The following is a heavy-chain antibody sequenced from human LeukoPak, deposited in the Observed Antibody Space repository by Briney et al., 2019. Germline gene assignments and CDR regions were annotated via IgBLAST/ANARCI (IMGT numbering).Heavy chain of an antibody. CDR1: GRSFSGYY. CDR3: SGENGAFSPFGY. D-gene: IGHD2-8*01. CDR2: INHRGST. Sequence: SDTLSLTCAVYGRSFSGYYSSWTRHPPGKGLEWLGEINHRGSTNYNPSLNSRVTISVDTSKNQLSLNLTSVTAADTAVYYCSGENGAFSPFGYWGQGTLVTVLS. V-gene: IGHV4-34*01. J-gene: IGHJ4*02.